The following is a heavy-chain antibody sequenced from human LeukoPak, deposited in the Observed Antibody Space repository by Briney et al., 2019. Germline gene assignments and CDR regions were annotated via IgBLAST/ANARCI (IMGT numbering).Heavy chain of an antibody. Sequence: GGSLRLSCAASGFTFSDYSMNWVRQAPGKGLEWVSSISSSNGYIHYADSVKGRFTISRDNAKNSLYLLMNSLRAEDTAVYYCARGIVATSYWGQGTLVTVSS. CDR3: ARGIVATSY. J-gene: IGHJ4*02. CDR1: GFTFSDYS. V-gene: IGHV3-21*01. D-gene: IGHD5-12*01. CDR2: ISSSNGYI.